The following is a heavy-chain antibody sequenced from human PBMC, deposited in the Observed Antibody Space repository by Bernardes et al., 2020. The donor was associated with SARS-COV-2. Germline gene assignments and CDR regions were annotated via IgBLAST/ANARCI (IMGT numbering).Heavy chain of an antibody. CDR1: GGSISSSY. V-gene: IGHV4-4*09. J-gene: IGHJ4*02. Sequence: SETLSLTCTVYGGSISSSYWSWIRQPPGKGLEWIAYIYNTLTTNYNPSLKSRATISLDTSKNQVSLRLRSVTAADTALYYCARLRDNYFDYWGQGTLATVSS. CDR2: IYNTLTT. D-gene: IGHD3-10*01. CDR3: ARLRDNYFDY.